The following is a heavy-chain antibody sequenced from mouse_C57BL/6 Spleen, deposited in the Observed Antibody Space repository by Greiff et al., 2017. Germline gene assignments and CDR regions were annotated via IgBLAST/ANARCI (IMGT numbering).Heavy chain of an antibody. D-gene: IGHD4-1*01. J-gene: IGHJ3*01. Sequence: EVKLVESGGGLVKPGGSLKLSCAASGFTFSDYGMPWVRQAPEKGLEWVAYISSGSSTIYYADTVKGRFTISSDNAKNTLFLQMTSLRSEDTAMYYCATGTRFAYWGQGTLVTVSA. V-gene: IGHV5-17*01. CDR2: ISSGSSTI. CDR1: GFTFSDYG. CDR3: ATGTRFAY.